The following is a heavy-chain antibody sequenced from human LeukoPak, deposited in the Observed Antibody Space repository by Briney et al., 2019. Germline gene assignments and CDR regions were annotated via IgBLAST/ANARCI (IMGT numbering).Heavy chain of an antibody. CDR1: GLTFSGYG. CDR3: GRDQRDVLRFVEWLSDYYYYGMDV. Sequence: GGSLRLSCAASGLTFSGYGMHWVRQAPGKGLEWVAAIWYDGGNNYYADSVKGRFTISRDNSKNTLYLQMNSLRAEDTAVYYGGRDQRDVLRFVEWLSDYYYYGMDVWGQGTTVTVSS. CDR2: IWYDGGNN. V-gene: IGHV3-33*01. D-gene: IGHD3-3*01. J-gene: IGHJ6*02.